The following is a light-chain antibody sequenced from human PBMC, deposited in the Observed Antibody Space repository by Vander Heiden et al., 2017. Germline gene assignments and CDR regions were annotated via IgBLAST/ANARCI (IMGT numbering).Light chain of an antibody. V-gene: IGKV3-15*01. Sequence: EIVMTHSPATLSVSPGERATLSCRASQSVSSNLAWYQQEPGQAPRLLIYGASTRATSIPARFSGSGSGTEFTLTISSLQSEDFAVYYCQQYNNWPPYTFGQGTKVEIK. CDR2: GAS. J-gene: IGKJ2*01. CDR1: QSVSSN. CDR3: QQYNNWPPYT.